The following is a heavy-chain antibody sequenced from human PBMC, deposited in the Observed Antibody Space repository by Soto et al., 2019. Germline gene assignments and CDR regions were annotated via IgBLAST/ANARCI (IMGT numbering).Heavy chain of an antibody. Sequence: SETLSLTCPVSGGSVSSGSYYWSWIRQPPGKGLEWIGCIYYSGSTYYNPSLKSRVTISVDTSKNQFSLKLSSVTAADTAVYYCARDRAMSYYYGMDVWGQGTTVTVSS. J-gene: IGHJ6*02. CDR2: IYYSGST. CDR3: ARDRAMSYYYGMDV. D-gene: IGHD2-2*01. V-gene: IGHV4-31*03. CDR1: GGSVSSGSYY.